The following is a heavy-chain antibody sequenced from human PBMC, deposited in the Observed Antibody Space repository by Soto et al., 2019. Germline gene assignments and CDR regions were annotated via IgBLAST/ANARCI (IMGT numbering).Heavy chain of an antibody. D-gene: IGHD3-10*01. J-gene: IGHJ4*02. V-gene: IGHV1-2*02. Sequence: WASVKVSCKPSGYPFTDLYIHWVRQAPELGLEWMGWIDPRSGASRKTQRFQGRFTMTRDTSTNTVYMELSSLRSDDTAVYFYARDNYGPLDYWGQGTLVTVSS. CDR1: GYPFTDLY. CDR3: ARDNYGPLDY. CDR2: IDPRSGAS.